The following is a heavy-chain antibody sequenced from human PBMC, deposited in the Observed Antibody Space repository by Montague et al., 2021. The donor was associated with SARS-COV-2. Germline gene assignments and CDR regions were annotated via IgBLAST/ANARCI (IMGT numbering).Heavy chain of an antibody. D-gene: IGHD2-15*01. CDR2: ISYDGSNK. J-gene: IGHJ4*02. V-gene: IGHV3-30*18. CDR1: GFTFSSYG. Sequence: SLRLSCAASGFTFSSYGMHWVRQAPGKGLEWVAVISYDGSNKYYADSVKGRFTISRDNSKNTLYLQMNSLRAEDTALYYCAKDDGYCSGGDCPFDYWGQGTLVSVSS. CDR3: AKDDGYCSGGDCPFDY.